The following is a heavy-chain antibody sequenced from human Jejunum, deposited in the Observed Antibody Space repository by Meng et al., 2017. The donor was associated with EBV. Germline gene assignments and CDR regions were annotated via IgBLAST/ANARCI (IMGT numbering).Heavy chain of an antibody. Sequence: QSQLNEAHPCVVKPWDTLLLTCTVSGGSISGYYWNWSRQSPGKGLEWIGYIYYSGSTNYNPSLKSRVTISVDTSKNQFSLKLSSVTAADTAMYYCASHSGSSSWWFDPWGQGTLVTVSS. D-gene: IGHD6-6*01. V-gene: IGHV4-59*01. CDR1: GGSISGYY. CDR2: IYYSGST. CDR3: ASHSGSSSWWFDP. J-gene: IGHJ5*02.